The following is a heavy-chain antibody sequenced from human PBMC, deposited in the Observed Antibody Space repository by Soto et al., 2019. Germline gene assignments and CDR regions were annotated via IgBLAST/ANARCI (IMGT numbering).Heavy chain of an antibody. V-gene: IGHV3-53*04. CDR1: GFTFSSYA. CDR3: VRALITMVRGVIILEYFDY. J-gene: IGHJ4*02. CDR2: IYSGGST. Sequence: GGSLRLSCAASGFTFSSYAMSWVRQAPGKGLEWVSVIYSGGSTYYADSLKGRFTISRHNSKNTLYLQMNSLRAEDTAVYYCVRALITMVRGVIILEYFDYWGQGTLVTVSS. D-gene: IGHD3-10*01.